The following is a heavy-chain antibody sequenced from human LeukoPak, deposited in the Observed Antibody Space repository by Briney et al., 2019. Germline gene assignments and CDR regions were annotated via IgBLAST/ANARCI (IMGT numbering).Heavy chain of an antibody. Sequence: SETLSLTCAVYGGSFSGYYWSWIRQPPGKGLEWIGEINHSGSTNYNPSLKSRVTISVDTSKNQFSLELSSVTAADTAVYYCARGLIKDYWGQGTLVTVSS. J-gene: IGHJ4*02. CDR2: INHSGST. V-gene: IGHV4-34*01. CDR3: ARGLIKDY. CDR1: GGSFSGYY. D-gene: IGHD3-16*01.